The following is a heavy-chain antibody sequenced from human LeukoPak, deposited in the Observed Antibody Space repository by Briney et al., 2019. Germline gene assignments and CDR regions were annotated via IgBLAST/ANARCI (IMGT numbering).Heavy chain of an antibody. J-gene: IGHJ5*02. CDR1: GGSISSYY. Sequence: SETLSLTCTVSGGSISSYYWSWIRQPPGKGLEWIGEINHSGSTNYNPSLKSRVTISVDTSKNQFSLKLSSVTAADTAVYYCARALLRPWFDPWGQGTLVTVSS. V-gene: IGHV4-34*01. D-gene: IGHD4-17*01. CDR3: ARALLRPWFDP. CDR2: INHSGST.